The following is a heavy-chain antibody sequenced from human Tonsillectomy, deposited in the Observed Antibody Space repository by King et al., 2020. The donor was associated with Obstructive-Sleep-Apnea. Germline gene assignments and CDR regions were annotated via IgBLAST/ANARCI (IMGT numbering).Heavy chain of an antibody. CDR3: ARSNMITFGGVIAPFDY. CDR2: IIPIFGTA. Sequence: QLVQSGAEVKKPGSSVKVSCKASGGTFSSYAISWVRQAPGQGLEWMGGIIPIFGTANYAQKFQGRVTITADESTSTAYMVLSSLRSEDTAVYYCARSNMITFGGVIAPFDYWGQGTLVTVSS. V-gene: IGHV1-69*12. J-gene: IGHJ4*02. CDR1: GGTFSSYA. D-gene: IGHD3-16*02.